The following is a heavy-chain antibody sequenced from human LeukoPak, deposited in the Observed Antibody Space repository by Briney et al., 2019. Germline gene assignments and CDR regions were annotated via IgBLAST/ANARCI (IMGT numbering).Heavy chain of an antibody. V-gene: IGHV1-2*02. D-gene: IGHD3-3*01. CDR1: GYTFTGHY. CDR2: VNPNSGGT. J-gene: IGHJ4*02. Sequence: ASVKVSCKPSGYTFTGHYIHWVRQAPGEGLEWMGWVNPNSGGTNYAQKFQGRVTMTRDTSVSTAYMELRSLTSDDTAVYYCAVWNGYHDLWSGPFDFWGQGTRVSVSS. CDR3: AVWNGYHDLWSGPFDF.